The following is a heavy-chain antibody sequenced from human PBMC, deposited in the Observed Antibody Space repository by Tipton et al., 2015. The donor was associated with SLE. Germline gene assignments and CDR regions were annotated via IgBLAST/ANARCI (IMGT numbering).Heavy chain of an antibody. CDR3: ASRALKPYSSSPHDAFDI. Sequence: QLVQSGAEVKKPGSSVKVSCKASGGTFSSYAISWVRQAPGQGLEWMGRIIPIFGTANYAQKFQGRVTITADESTSTAYMELSSLRSEDTAVYYCASRALKPYSSSPHDAFDIWGQGTMVTVSS. V-gene: IGHV1-69*18. J-gene: IGHJ3*02. D-gene: IGHD6-6*01. CDR2: IIPIFGTA. CDR1: GGTFSSYA.